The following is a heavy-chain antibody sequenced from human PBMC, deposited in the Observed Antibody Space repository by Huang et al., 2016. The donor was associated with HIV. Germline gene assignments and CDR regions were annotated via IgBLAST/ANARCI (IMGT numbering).Heavy chain of an antibody. V-gene: IGHV4-34*02. Sequence: QVQLEQWGAGLLKVSETLSLTCAVYGGSFSGYYWNWLRQAPGKGLEWVGEINHSGNTNYNPSLKSRVNMSVDTSKSQFSLYLTSLSAADTGTYFCARRYNSRRDYWGRGTLVTVHS. J-gene: IGHJ4*02. D-gene: IGHD3-22*01. CDR2: INHSGNT. CDR1: GGSFSGYY. CDR3: ARRYNSRRDY.